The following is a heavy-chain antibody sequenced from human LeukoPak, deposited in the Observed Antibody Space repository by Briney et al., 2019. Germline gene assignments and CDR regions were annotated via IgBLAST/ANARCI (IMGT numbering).Heavy chain of an antibody. Sequence: PGGSLRLSCAASGFTFSSYWMSWVRQAPGKGLEWVSSISSSSSYIYYADSVKGRFTISRDNAKNSLYLQMNSLRAEDTAVYYCARAVRGVFDYWGQGTLVTVSS. D-gene: IGHD3-10*01. CDR1: GFTFSSYW. CDR3: ARAVRGVFDY. J-gene: IGHJ4*02. V-gene: IGHV3-21*01. CDR2: ISSSSSYI.